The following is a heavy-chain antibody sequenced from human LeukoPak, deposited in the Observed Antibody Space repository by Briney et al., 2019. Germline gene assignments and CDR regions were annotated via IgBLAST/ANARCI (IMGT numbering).Heavy chain of an antibody. J-gene: IGHJ4*02. CDR1: GGSFSGYY. CDR3: AKSRYCSTTSCYGDPD. V-gene: IGHV4-34*01. D-gene: IGHD2-2*01. Sequence: SETLSLTCAVYGGSFSGYYWSWIRQPPGKGLEWIGEINHSGSTNYNPSLKSRVTISVDTSKNQFSLKLSSVTAADTAVYYCAKSRYCSTTSCYGDPDWGQGTLVTVSS. CDR2: INHSGST.